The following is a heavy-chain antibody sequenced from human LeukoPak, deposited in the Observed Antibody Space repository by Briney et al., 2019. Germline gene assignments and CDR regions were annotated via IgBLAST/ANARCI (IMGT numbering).Heavy chain of an antibody. CDR2: INPNSGDT. J-gene: IGHJ4*02. D-gene: IGHD2-15*01. CDR1: GYTFTGYY. V-gene: IGHV1-2*06. CDR3: APLIGGYFDY. Sequence: ASVKVSCKASGYTFTGYYMHWVRQAPGQGLEWIGRINPNSGDTKCAQKFQGRVAMTRDTSINTAYMDLSSLRSDDTAVYYCAPLIGGYFDYWGQGTLVTVSS.